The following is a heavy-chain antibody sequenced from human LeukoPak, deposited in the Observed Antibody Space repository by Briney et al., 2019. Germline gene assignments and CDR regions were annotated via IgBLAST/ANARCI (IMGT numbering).Heavy chain of an antibody. J-gene: IGHJ6*04. V-gene: IGHV3-48*03. CDR2: ISSSGSTI. CDR1: GFTLNNYA. CDR3: AELGITMIGGV. Sequence: PGGSLRLSCAASGFTLNNYAMNWVRQAPGKGLEWVSYISSSGSTIYYADSVKGRFTISRDNAKNSLYLQMNSLRAEDTAVYYCAELGITMIGGVWGKGTTVTISS. D-gene: IGHD3-10*02.